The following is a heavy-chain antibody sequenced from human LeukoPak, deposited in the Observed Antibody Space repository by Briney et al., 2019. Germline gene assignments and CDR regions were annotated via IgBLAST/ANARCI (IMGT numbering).Heavy chain of an antibody. Sequence: ASVKVSCKASGYTFSGYYIHWVRQAPGQGLEWMGWINPNSGGTNYAQKFQGRVTMTRDTSISTAYMELRRLRPDDTAVYYCARDRAVAGTNVDAFDFWGQGTMVTVSS. CDR2: INPNSGGT. J-gene: IGHJ3*01. V-gene: IGHV1-2*02. CDR1: GYTFSGYY. CDR3: ARDRAVAGTNVDAFDF. D-gene: IGHD6-19*01.